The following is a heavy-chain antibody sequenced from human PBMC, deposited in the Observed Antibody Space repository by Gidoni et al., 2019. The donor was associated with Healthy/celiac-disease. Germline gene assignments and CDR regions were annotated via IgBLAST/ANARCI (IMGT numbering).Heavy chain of an antibody. Sequence: QVQLVESGGGVVQPGRSLRLSCAAPGFPFSRYGVHWVRQAPGKGLEGVEVIWYDGSNKYYADSLKGRFTISRDNSKNTLYLQMNSLRAEDTAVYYCARDAGYSSSWVGGIDYWGQGTLVTVSS. CDR3: ARDAGYSSSWVGGIDY. D-gene: IGHD6-13*01. CDR1: GFPFSRYG. J-gene: IGHJ4*02. CDR2: IWYDGSNK. V-gene: IGHV3-33*01.